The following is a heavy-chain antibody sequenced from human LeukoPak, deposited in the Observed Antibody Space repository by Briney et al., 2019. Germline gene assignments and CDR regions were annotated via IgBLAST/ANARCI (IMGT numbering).Heavy chain of an antibody. CDR3: ARDQSRDIRVDFDY. CDR2: IYPRDGST. J-gene: IGHJ4*02. Sequence: ASVKVSCEASGGTFSSHAISWVRQAPGQGLEWMGMIYPRDGSTSYAQKFQGRVTVTRDTFATTVYMELTSLRSEDTAVYYCARDQSRDIRVDFDYWGQGALVVVSS. CDR1: GGTFSSHA. D-gene: IGHD5-24*01. V-gene: IGHV1-46*01.